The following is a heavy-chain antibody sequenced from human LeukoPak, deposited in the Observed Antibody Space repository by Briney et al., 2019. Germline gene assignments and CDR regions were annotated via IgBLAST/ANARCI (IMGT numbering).Heavy chain of an antibody. Sequence: PGGSLRLSCAASGFTFSLYTVNWVRQAPGKGLEWVSSITSSTYRYYTDSVKGRFTISRDNAKNSLYLQMNSLRAEDTAVYYCARDLSSSSLDYWGQGTLVTVSS. J-gene: IGHJ4*02. CDR2: ITSSTYR. CDR3: ARDLSSSSLDY. D-gene: IGHD6-6*01. V-gene: IGHV3-21*01. CDR1: GFTFSLYT.